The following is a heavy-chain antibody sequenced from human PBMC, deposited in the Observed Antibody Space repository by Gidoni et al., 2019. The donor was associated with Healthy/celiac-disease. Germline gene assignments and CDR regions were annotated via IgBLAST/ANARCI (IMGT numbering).Heavy chain of an antibody. V-gene: IGHV1-18*04. D-gene: IGHD3-22*01. Sequence: QVQLVQSGAEVKKPGASVKVSCKASGYTFTSYGISWVRQAPGQGLEWMGWISDYNGNTKYAQKLQGRVPMNTDTSTSTAYMELRSLRSDDTAVYYCARAGLVVITGYYYMDVWVKGTTVTVSS. CDR3: ARAGLVVITGYYYMDV. CDR1: GYTFTSYG. CDR2: ISDYNGNT. J-gene: IGHJ6*03.